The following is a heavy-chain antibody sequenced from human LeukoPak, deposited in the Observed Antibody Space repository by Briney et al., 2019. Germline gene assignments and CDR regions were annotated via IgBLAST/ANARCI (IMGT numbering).Heavy chain of an antibody. CDR1: GFTFSSYA. Sequence: GRSLRLSCAASGFTFSSYAMHWVRQAPGKGLEWVAVISYDGSNKYYADSVKGRFTISRDNSKNTLYLQMNSLRAEDTAVYYCAKVAGYSYVGVYYFDYWGQGTLVTVSS. V-gene: IGHV3-30*04. CDR2: ISYDGSNK. J-gene: IGHJ4*02. CDR3: AKVAGYSYVGVYYFDY. D-gene: IGHD5-18*01.